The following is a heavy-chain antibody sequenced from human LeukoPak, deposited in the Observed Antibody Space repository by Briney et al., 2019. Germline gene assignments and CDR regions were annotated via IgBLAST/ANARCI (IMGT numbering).Heavy chain of an antibody. D-gene: IGHD2-2*01. CDR1: GCSISSSSYY. V-gene: IGHV4-39*06. CDR3: PSQGLVVAPAAILYNWFDP. Sequence: SETLSLTCTISGCSISSSSYYCGLIRQPAGKVLECVGIIYYGGGTYYTPSLNSRVTISVGTSKTQCALKLRPVPAAATPVYYCPSQGLVVAPAAILYNWFDPWGQGTLGPVSS. J-gene: IGHJ5*02. CDR2: IYYGGGT.